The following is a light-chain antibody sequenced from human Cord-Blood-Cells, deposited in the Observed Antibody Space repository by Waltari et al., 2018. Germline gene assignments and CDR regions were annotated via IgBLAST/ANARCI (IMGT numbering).Light chain of an antibody. CDR1: SLRSYY. Sequence: SSELTQDPAASVALGQTARLTCQGDSLRSYYARWYQKKPGQAPVPVIHCKNNRPSGIPDRFSGSSSGNTASLTITGAQAEDEADYYCNSRDSSGNHLVFGGGTKLTVL. CDR3: NSRDSSGNHLV. CDR2: CKN. V-gene: IGLV3-19*01. J-gene: IGLJ3*02.